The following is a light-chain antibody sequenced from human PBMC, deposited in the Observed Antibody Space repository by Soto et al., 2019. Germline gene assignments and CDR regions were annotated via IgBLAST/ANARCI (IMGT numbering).Light chain of an antibody. J-gene: IGKJ5*01. V-gene: IGKV3-11*01. CDR3: QQRDSWPIT. CDR1: QSVDSY. Sequence: EIVLTQSPASLSLSPGERATLSCRASQSVDSYLVWYQQKPGQAPRLLIFGASNRATGIPARFSGSGSGTDFTLTINSLEPDEFAVDDGQQRDSWPITLGQGTRLEIK. CDR2: GAS.